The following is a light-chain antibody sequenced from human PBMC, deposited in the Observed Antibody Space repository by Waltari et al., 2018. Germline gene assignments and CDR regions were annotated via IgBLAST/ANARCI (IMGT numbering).Light chain of an antibody. Sequence: DIQLTQSPSSLYASVGDRVTITCRASQAINNFLAWYQQKPGKRPRFLIYGASTLQTGVPSRFSGSGSGTDFTLSIDSLQPEDVATYYCQKYNSAPFTFGPGTKVDLK. CDR3: QKYNSAPFT. CDR1: QAINNF. V-gene: IGKV1-27*01. CDR2: GAS. J-gene: IGKJ3*01.